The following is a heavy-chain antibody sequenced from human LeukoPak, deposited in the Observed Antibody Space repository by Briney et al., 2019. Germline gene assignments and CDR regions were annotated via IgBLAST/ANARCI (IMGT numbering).Heavy chain of an antibody. CDR2: ISSSGSTI. CDR3: AVKRYYDYVWGSYRAVDFDY. CDR1: GSTFSDYY. V-gene: IGHV3-11*01. D-gene: IGHD3-16*02. Sequence: GGSLSLSCAASGSTFSDYYMSWIRQAPGKGLEWVSYISSSGSTIYCADSVKGRFTISRDNAKNSLYLQMNSLRAEDTAVYYCAVKRYYDYVWGSYRAVDFDYWGQGTLVTVSS. J-gene: IGHJ4*02.